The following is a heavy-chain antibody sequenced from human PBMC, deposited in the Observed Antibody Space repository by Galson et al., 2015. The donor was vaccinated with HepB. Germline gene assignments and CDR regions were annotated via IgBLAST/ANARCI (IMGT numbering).Heavy chain of an antibody. Sequence: SLRLSCAASGFTFSNYAMNWVRQAPGKGLEWVSTIRGSGSRPYYADSVKGRFAISRDNSKNTLYLQMNSLTTDDTAIYYCAKGTGVADYFDYWGQGTLVTVSS. CDR2: IRGSGSRP. D-gene: IGHD6-19*01. CDR3: AKGTGVADYFDY. V-gene: IGHV3-23*01. J-gene: IGHJ4*02. CDR1: GFTFSNYA.